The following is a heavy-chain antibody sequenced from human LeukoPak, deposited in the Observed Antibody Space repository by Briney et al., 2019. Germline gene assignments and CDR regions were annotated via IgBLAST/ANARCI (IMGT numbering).Heavy chain of an antibody. D-gene: IGHD3-10*01. CDR3: AKGDYYDFDY. J-gene: IGHJ4*02. CDR1: GFTFSSYG. Sequence: GGSLRLSCAASGFTFSSYGMHWVRQAPGKGLEWVAVISSDGSKKYSADSVRGRFTISRDNSKNTLFLQMNSLRAEDTAVYYCAKGDYYDFDYWGQGTLVTVSS. CDR2: ISSDGSKK. V-gene: IGHV3-30*18.